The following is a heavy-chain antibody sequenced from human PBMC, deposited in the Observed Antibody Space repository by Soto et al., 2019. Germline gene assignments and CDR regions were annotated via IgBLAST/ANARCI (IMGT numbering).Heavy chain of an antibody. CDR2: IWYDGSNK. D-gene: IGHD2-15*01. Sequence: GGSLRLSCAASGFSFSSYGMHWVRQAPGKGLEWVAIIWYDGSNKYYADSVKGRFTISRDNSKNTLFLQMNSLRAEDTAVYYCARDTRYCSGGSCYRYYYYHMDDWGKGTTVTVSS. CDR1: GFSFSSYG. V-gene: IGHV3-33*01. J-gene: IGHJ6*03. CDR3: ARDTRYCSGGSCYRYYYYHMDD.